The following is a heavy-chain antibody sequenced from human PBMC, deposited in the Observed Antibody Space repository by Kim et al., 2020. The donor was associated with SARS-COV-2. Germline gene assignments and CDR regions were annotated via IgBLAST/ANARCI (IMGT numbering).Heavy chain of an antibody. CDR1: GFTFSSYA. CDR2: ISGSGGST. V-gene: IGHV3-23*01. J-gene: IGHJ2*01. CDR3: AKGGAVLLWFGEDGYFDL. D-gene: IGHD3-10*01. Sequence: GGSLRLSCAASGFTFSSYAMSWVRQAPGKGLEWVSAISGSGGSTYYADSVKGRFTISRDNSKNTLYLQMNSLRAEDTAVYYCAKGGAVLLWFGEDGYFDLWGRGTLVTVSS.